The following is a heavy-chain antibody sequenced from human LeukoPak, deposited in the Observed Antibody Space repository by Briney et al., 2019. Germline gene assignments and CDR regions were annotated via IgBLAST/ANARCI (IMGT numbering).Heavy chain of an antibody. CDR1: GGSFSGYY. D-gene: IGHD6-13*01. CDR3: ARPRPKEGYSSSWYLPTFDY. Sequence: PSETLSLTCAVYGGSFSGYYWSWIRQPPGKGLEWIGEINHSGSTNYNPSLKSRVTISVDTSKNQFSLKLSSVTAADTAVYYCARPRPKEGYSSSWYLPTFDYWGQGTLVTVSS. J-gene: IGHJ4*02. V-gene: IGHV4-34*01. CDR2: INHSGST.